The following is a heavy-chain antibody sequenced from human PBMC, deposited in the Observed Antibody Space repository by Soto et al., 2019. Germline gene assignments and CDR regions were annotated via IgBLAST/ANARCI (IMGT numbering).Heavy chain of an antibody. V-gene: IGHV3-30-3*01. J-gene: IGHJ4*02. CDR1: GFTFSSYA. CDR3: ARDAAPEWNYYDSSGPIDY. D-gene: IGHD3-22*01. Sequence: QVQLVESGGGVVQPGRSLILSCAASGFTFSSYAMHWVRQAPGKGLEWVAVISYDGSNKYYADSVKGRFTISRDNSKNTLYLQMNSLRAEDTAVSYCARDAAPEWNYYDSSGPIDYWGQGTLVTVSS. CDR2: ISYDGSNK.